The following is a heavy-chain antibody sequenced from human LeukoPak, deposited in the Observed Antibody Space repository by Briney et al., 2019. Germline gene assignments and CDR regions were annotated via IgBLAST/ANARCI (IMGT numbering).Heavy chain of an antibody. CDR2: IWYDGSNK. CDR3: VRDSLSIVGTFDY. V-gene: IGHV3-33*08. Sequence: GGSLRLSCAASGFTFSSYAMSWVRQAPGKGLEWVAVIWYDGSNKYYADSVEGRFTISRDNSKNTVYLQMNSVRAEDTAVYHCVRDSLSIVGTFDYWGQGTLVIVSS. D-gene: IGHD1-26*01. CDR1: GFTFSSYA. J-gene: IGHJ4*02.